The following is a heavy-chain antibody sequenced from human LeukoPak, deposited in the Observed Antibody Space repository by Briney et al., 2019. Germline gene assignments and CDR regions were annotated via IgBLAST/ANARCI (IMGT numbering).Heavy chain of an antibody. CDR2: ISWNSGSI. CDR1: GFTFDDYA. CDR3: AKDMDKYSSSSDYYYYYGMDV. Sequence: GRSPRLSCAASGFTFDDYAMHWVRQAPGKGLEWVSGISWNSGSIGYADSVKGRFTISRDNAKNSLYLQMNSLRAEDTALYYCAKDMDKYSSSSDYYYYYGMDVWGQGTTVTVSS. D-gene: IGHD6-6*01. J-gene: IGHJ6*02. V-gene: IGHV3-9*01.